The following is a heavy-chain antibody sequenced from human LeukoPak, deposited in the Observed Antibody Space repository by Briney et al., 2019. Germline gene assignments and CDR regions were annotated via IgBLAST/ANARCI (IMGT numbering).Heavy chain of an antibody. V-gene: IGHV3-7*03. Sequence: PGGSLRLSCAASGFTFSSYWLSWVRQAQGKGLEWVANIKQDGSEKYYVDSVKGRFAISRDNAKNSLYLQMNSLRAEDTAVYYCASGIAAADPYYFDYWGQGTLVTVSS. CDR3: ASGIAAADPYYFDY. CDR1: GFTFSSYW. J-gene: IGHJ4*02. CDR2: IKQDGSEK. D-gene: IGHD6-13*01.